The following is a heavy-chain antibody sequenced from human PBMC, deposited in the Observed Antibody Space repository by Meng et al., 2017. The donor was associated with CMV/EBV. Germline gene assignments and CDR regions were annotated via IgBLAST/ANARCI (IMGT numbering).Heavy chain of an antibody. CDR2: ISSSGSTI. Sequence: GESLKISCAVSGFTFSSYEMNRVRQAPGKGLEWVSYISSSGSTIYYADSVKGRFTISRDNAKNSLYLQMNSLRAEDTAVYYCARVDSGWTHYYGMDVWGQGTTVTVSS. D-gene: IGHD6-19*01. J-gene: IGHJ6*02. CDR3: ARVDSGWTHYYGMDV. CDR1: GFTFSSYE. V-gene: IGHV3-48*03.